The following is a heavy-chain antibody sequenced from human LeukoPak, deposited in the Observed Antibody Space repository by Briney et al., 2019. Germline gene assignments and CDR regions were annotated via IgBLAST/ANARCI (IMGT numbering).Heavy chain of an antibody. CDR3: ARHYSGPYSTIDY. J-gene: IGHJ4*02. Sequence: PSETLSLTCAVSGGSISSSNWWSWVRQPPGKGLEWIGEIYHSGSTNYNPSLKSRVTMSVDTSKNQSSLKLSSVTAADTAVYYCARHYSGPYSTIDYWGQGTLVTVSS. CDR2: IYHSGST. V-gene: IGHV4-4*02. D-gene: IGHD1-26*01. CDR1: GGSISSSNW.